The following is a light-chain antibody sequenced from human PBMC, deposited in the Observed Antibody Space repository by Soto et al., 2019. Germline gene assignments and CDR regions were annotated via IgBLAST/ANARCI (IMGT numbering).Light chain of an antibody. Sequence: QSVLTQPASVSGSPGQSITISCTGTSSDVGSYNLVSWYQQHPGKAPKLMIYEVSKRPSGVSNRFSGSKSGNTASLTISGLQAEDEADYYCCSYAGSFVVFGGGTKLTV. CDR1: SSDVGSYNL. CDR3: CSYAGSFVV. CDR2: EVS. J-gene: IGLJ2*01. V-gene: IGLV2-23*02.